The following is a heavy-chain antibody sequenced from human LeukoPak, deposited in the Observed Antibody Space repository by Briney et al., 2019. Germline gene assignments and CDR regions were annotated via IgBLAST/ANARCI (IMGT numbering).Heavy chain of an antibody. CDR2: ISSSSSTI. CDR1: GFTFSTYS. J-gene: IGHJ6*03. CDR3: ARDYSSSWYGKGMDV. Sequence: GGSLRLSCAASGFTFSTYSMNWVRQAPGKGLEWVSYISSSSSTIYYADSVKGRFTISRDNAKNSLYLQMNSLRAEDTAVYYCARDYSSSWYGKGMDVWGKGTTVTVSS. V-gene: IGHV3-48*01. D-gene: IGHD6-13*01.